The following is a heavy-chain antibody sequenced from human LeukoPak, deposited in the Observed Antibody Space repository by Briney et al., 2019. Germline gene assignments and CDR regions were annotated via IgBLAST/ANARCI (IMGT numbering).Heavy chain of an antibody. D-gene: IGHD6-13*01. V-gene: IGHV1-2*02. CDR3: ARDGQQRGWREYYYMDV. Sequence: ASVKVSCKASGYTFTGYYMHWLRQAPGQGLEWMGWINPNSGCTNYGQKFQGTVTMTRATSISTAYMELSRMRSADTAVYYCARDGQQRGWREYYYMDVWGKGTTVTVSS. J-gene: IGHJ6*03. CDR1: GYTFTGYY. CDR2: INPNSGCT.